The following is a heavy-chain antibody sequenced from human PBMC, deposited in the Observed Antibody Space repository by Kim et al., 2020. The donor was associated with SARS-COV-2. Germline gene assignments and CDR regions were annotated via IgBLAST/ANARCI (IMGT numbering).Heavy chain of an antibody. D-gene: IGHD1-20*01. CDR2: INHSGST. J-gene: IGHJ4*02. Sequence: SETLSLTCAVYGGSFSGYYWSWIRQPPGKGLEWIGEINHSGSTNYNPSLKSRVTISVDTSKNQFSLKLSSVTAADTAVYYCARGLQVGMADYWGQGTLVTVSS. CDR1: GGSFSGYY. V-gene: IGHV4-34*01. CDR3: ARGLQVGMADY.